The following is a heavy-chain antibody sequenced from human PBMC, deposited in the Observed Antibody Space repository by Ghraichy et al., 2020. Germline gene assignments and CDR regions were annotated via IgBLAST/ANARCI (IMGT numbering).Heavy chain of an antibody. D-gene: IGHD4-11*01. V-gene: IGHV3-13*01. CDR1: GFTFSSYD. CDR3: ARVAYSDYGMDV. CDR2: IGTAGDT. J-gene: IGHJ6*02. Sequence: GGSLRLSCAASGFTFSSYDMHWVRQATGKGLEWVSAIGTAGDTYYPGSVKGRFTISRENAKNSLYLQMNSLRAGDTAVYYCARVAYSDYGMDVWGQGTTVTVSS.